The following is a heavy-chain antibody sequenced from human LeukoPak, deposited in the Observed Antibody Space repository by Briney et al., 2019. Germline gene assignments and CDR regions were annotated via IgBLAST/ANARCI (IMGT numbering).Heavy chain of an antibody. D-gene: IGHD3-9*01. CDR1: GGSISSSSYY. J-gene: IGHJ5*02. V-gene: IGHV4-39*07. Sequence: PSETLSLTCTVSGGSISSSSYYWGWIRQPPGKGLEWIGSIYYSGSTYYNPSLKSRVTISVDTSKNQFSLKLSSVTAADTAVYYCARVVSDYDILTGSVRTNWFDPWGQGTLVTVSS. CDR3: ARVVSDYDILTGSVRTNWFDP. CDR2: IYYSGST.